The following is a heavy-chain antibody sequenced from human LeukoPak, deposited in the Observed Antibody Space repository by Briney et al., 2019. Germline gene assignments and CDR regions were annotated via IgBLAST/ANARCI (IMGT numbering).Heavy chain of an antibody. D-gene: IGHD3-10*01. CDR3: TSTYYYNSGTYYLRSSDD. CDR1: GLTFRDAW. CDR2: IKSKTDGGTT. Sequence: GGSLRLSCAASGLTFRDAWMSWVRQAPGKGLEWVGLIKSKTDGGTTDYAAPVKGRFAISRDDSKSTMYLQMNRLKTEDTGVYYCTSTYYYNSGTYYLRSSDDWGQGTLVTVSS. V-gene: IGHV3-15*01. J-gene: IGHJ4*02.